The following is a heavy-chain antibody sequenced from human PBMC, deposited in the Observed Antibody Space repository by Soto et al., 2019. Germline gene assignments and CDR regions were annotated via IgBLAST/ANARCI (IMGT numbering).Heavy chain of an antibody. V-gene: IGHV1-2*02. Sequence: GASGKVSCKASGYSFTGYYMHWVRQAPGQGLEWMGWISAKNGGTNYARKFQGRITMTRDTSLTTAYMELTTLTSDDTATYYCARAGDYSPSGIALWGHGTQVTV. D-gene: IGHD3-10*01. J-gene: IGHJ1*01. CDR3: ARAGDYSPSGIAL. CDR2: ISAKNGGT. CDR1: GYSFTGYY.